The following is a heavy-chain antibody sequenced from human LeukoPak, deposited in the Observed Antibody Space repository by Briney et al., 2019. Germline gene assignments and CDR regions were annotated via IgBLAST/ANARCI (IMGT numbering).Heavy chain of an antibody. J-gene: IGHJ4*02. D-gene: IGHD1-26*01. CDR3: ARGSYSVDY. Sequence: PSETLSLTCTVSGGSISSYYWSWIRQPPGKGLEWIGYFYYSGSTNYNPSLKSRVTISVDRSKNQFSLKLSSVTAADTAVYYCARGSYSVDYWGQGTLVTASS. CDR1: GGSISSYY. CDR2: FYYSGST. V-gene: IGHV4-59*01.